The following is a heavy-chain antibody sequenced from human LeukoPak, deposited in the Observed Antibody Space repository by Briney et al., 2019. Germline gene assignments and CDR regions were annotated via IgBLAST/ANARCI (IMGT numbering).Heavy chain of an antibody. CDR3: AREGIAAAGTLYGMDV. D-gene: IGHD6-13*01. CDR1: GGSISSGGYY. V-gene: IGHV4-31*03. Sequence: PSETLSLTCTVSGGSISSGGYYWSWIRQHPGKGLEWIGYIYYSGSTYCNPSLKSRVTISVDTSKNQFSLKLSSVTAADTAVYYCAREGIAAAGTLYGMDVWGQGTTVTVSS. CDR2: IYYSGST. J-gene: IGHJ6*02.